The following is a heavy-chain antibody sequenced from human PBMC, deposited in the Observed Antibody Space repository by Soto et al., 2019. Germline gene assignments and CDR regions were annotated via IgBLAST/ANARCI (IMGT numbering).Heavy chain of an antibody. D-gene: IGHD4-17*01. CDR1: GFTFSSYG. Sequence: QVQLVESGGGVVQPGRSLRLSCAASGFTFSSYGMHWVRQAPGKGLEWVAVIWYDGSNKYYADSVKGRFTISRDNSKNTLYLQMNSLRAEDTAVYYCARDSLNRYGGAWFDPWGQGTLVTVSS. J-gene: IGHJ5*02. CDR2: IWYDGSNK. CDR3: ARDSLNRYGGAWFDP. V-gene: IGHV3-33*01.